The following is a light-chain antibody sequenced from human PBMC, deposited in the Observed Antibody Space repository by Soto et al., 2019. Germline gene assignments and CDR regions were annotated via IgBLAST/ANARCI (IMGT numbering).Light chain of an antibody. CDR2: DAS. J-gene: IGKJ4*01. V-gene: IGKV1-33*01. CDR1: QYISNY. CDR3: QHYADLPLS. Sequence: DMQMTQSPYSLYEYVGDRVTITCQASQYISNYLNWYQQKPGKAPKLLIFDASSVEIGVPSRFSGSGSGTDFTFTISSLQPEDVATYYCQHYADLPLSFGGGTKVDIK.